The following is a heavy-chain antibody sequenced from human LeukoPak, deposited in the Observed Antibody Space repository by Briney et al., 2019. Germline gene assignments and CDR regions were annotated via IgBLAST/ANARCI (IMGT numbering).Heavy chain of an antibody. CDR1: AFTFSNYA. J-gene: IGHJ4*02. CDR3: ASGYYYDSSGLY. V-gene: IGHV3-23*01. D-gene: IGHD3-22*01. CDR2: ISGSGDST. Sequence: HSGGSLRLSCAASAFTFSNYAMSWVRQAPGNGLEWVSSISGSGDSTYYADSVKGRFTISRDNAKNSLYLQMNSLRAEDTAVYYCASGYYYDSSGLYWGQGTLVTVSS.